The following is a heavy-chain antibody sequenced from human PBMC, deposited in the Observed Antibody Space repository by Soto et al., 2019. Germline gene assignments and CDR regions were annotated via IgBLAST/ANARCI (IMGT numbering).Heavy chain of an antibody. CDR3: ALRSGSHRLVES. J-gene: IGHJ4*02. CDR1: GFNFGTSW. CDR2: LWPSDTSESGI. D-gene: IGHD1-26*01. Sequence: EVHLVQSGAEVKKPGESLKMSCRTSGFNFGTSWIGWIRQMPGKGLDWIGLLWPSDTSESGITYSPAFEGHVTISADTSTNTIFLPWRSLKASDSAIYYCALRSGSHRLVESWGQGALVTVSS. V-gene: IGHV5-51*01.